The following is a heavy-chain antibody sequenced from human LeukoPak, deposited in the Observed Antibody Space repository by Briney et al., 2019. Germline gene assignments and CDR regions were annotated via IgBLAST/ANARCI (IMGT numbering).Heavy chain of an antibody. V-gene: IGHV3-21*01. J-gene: IGHJ5*02. CDR1: GFTFSSYE. Sequence: GGSLGLSCAASGFTFSSYEMNWVRQAPGKGLEWVSSISSSSSYIYYADSVKGRFTISRDNAKNSLYLQMNSLRAEDTAVYYCARDLVRYSSSGGGVPLFDPWGQGTLVTVSS. CDR3: ARDLVRYSSSGGGVPLFDP. D-gene: IGHD6-6*01. CDR2: ISSSSSYI.